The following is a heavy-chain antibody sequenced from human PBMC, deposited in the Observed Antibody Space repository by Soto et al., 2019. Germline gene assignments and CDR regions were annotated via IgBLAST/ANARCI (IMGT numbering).Heavy chain of an antibody. CDR1: GFTFTSYA. V-gene: IGHV3-23*01. J-gene: IGHJ4*02. D-gene: IGHD2-15*01. CDR2: IGGIGGST. Sequence: GGSLRLSCAASGFTFTSYAMSWVRQAPGKGLEWVSAIGGIGGSTYSADSVEGRLAISRDNSKKTLYLQMTSLRAEDTAVYYCAKDCGYVTPNYFDYWGQGTLVTVSS. CDR3: AKDCGYVTPNYFDY.